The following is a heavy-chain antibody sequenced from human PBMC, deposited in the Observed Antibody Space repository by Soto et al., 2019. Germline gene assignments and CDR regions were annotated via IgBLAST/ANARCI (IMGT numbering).Heavy chain of an antibody. V-gene: IGHV3-30*18. J-gene: IGHJ5*02. CDR3: AKQFLEPAATWFDP. Sequence: GGSLRLSCAASGFTFSSYGMHWVRQAPGKGLEWVAVISYDGSNKYYADSVKGRFTISRDNSKNTLYLQMNSLRAEDTAVYYCAKQFLEPAATWFDPWGQGTLVTVSS. CDR2: ISYDGSNK. D-gene: IGHD2-2*01. CDR1: GFTFSSYG.